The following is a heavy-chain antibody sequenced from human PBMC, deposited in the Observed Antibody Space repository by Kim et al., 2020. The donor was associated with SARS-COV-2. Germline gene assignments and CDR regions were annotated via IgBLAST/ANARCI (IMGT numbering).Heavy chain of an antibody. V-gene: IGHV3-21*01. CDR2: ITSANSYI. D-gene: IGHD1-26*01. CDR3: ARGGSGSFFGMDV. Sequence: GSLRLSCAASGFAFSTYTINWVRQAPGKGLEWVSSITSANSYIYYADSVKGRFTISRDNAKNSLYLQMNSLRAEDTAVYFCARGGSGSFFGMDVWGQGTTVTVSS. CDR1: GFAFSTYT. J-gene: IGHJ6*02.